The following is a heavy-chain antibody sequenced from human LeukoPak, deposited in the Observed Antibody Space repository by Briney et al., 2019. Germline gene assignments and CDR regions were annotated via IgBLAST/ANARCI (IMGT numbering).Heavy chain of an antibody. CDR3: ARRARCSSTSCSRSYFDY. CDR1: GFTFSSYS. Sequence: KAGRSPRLSCAASGFTFSSYSMNWVRQAPGKGLEWVSSISSSSSYIYYADSVKGRFTISRDNAKNSLYLQMNSLRAEDTAVYYCARRARCSSTSCSRSYFDYWGQGTLVTVSS. CDR2: ISSSSSYI. D-gene: IGHD2-2*01. J-gene: IGHJ4*02. V-gene: IGHV3-21*01.